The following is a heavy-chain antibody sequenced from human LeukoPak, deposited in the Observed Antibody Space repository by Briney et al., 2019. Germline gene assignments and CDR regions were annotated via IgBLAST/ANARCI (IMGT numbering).Heavy chain of an antibody. Sequence: ASVKVSCKASGYTFTSYGISWVRQAPGQGLEWMGWMNPNSSNTGYAQKFQGRVTMTRNTSISTAYMELSSLRSEDTAVYYCASPVAGMGYWGQGTLVTVSS. J-gene: IGHJ4*02. CDR2: MNPNSSNT. CDR3: ASPVAGMGY. CDR1: GYTFTSYG. V-gene: IGHV1-8*02. D-gene: IGHD6-19*01.